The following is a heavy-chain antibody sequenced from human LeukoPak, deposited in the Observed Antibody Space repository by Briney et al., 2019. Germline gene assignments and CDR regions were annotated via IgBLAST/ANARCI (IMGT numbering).Heavy chain of an antibody. CDR1: GFTFSSYA. V-gene: IGHV3-23*01. D-gene: IGHD3-10*01. CDR3: AKDYGSGSYYSVGDFDY. CDR2: ISASGDKT. Sequence: GGSLRLSCAACGFTFSSYAMSWVRQAPGKGLEWVSSISASGDKTYNADSVKGRFTISRDNSKNTLYLQINSLRAEDTAIYYCAKDYGSGSYYSVGDFDYWGQGTLVTVSS. J-gene: IGHJ4*02.